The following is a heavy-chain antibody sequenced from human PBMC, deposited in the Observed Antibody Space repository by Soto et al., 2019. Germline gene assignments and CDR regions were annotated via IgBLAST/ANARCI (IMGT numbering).Heavy chain of an antibody. V-gene: IGHV1-69*01. CDR1: GGTFSSYP. J-gene: IGHJ6*02. D-gene: IGHD1-26*01. CDR2: IIPFFDTS. Sequence: QVQLVQSGAEVKKPGSSVKVSCGASGGTFSSYPINWVRQAPGQGLEWMGGIIPFFDTSNYAQKFQGRVTITADESTSTAYMELHSLRSEDTAVYYCARVGHITNYGMAVWGQGTTVTVSS. CDR3: ARVGHITNYGMAV.